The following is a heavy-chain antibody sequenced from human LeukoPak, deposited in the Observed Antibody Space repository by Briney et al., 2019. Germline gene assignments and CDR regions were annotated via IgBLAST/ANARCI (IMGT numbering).Heavy chain of an antibody. CDR3: AIIPRAAAGPSARSPFHY. D-gene: IGHD6-13*01. CDR1: DFTFSNVW. J-gene: IGHJ4*02. V-gene: IGHV3-15*07. Sequence: GGSLRLSCAASDFTFSNVWMNWVRQAPGKGLEWVGRIKNKADGGTIDYASPVKGRFTISRDDSKNTLYLQMNSLKTEDTAVYYCAIIPRAAAGPSARSPFHYWGQGTLVTVSS. CDR2: IKNKADGGTI.